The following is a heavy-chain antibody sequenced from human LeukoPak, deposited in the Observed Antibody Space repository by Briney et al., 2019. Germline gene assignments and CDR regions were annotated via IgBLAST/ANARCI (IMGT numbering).Heavy chain of an antibody. J-gene: IGHJ4*02. Sequence: GGSLRLSCTASGFTFSRFGMHWVRQAPGKGLEWVAFIRYDGSNKSYADSVRGRFTISRDNSKNTLYLQMNSLRAEDTAVYYCARSRGSGSHLGYWGEGTLVSVSS. V-gene: IGHV3-30*02. CDR1: GFTFSRFG. D-gene: IGHD3-10*01. CDR2: IRYDGSNK. CDR3: ARSRGSGSHLGY.